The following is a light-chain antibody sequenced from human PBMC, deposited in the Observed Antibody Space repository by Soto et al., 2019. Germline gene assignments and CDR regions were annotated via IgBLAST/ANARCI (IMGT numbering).Light chain of an antibody. CDR3: QQYNNWPWT. J-gene: IGKJ1*01. Sequence: EVLLTQSPATLSLSPGERATLSCRASESVFGYLAWYQHKPGQAPRLLSYDASNRATGVPARFRGSGSGTEFTLTINSLQSEDFEVYFCQQYNNWPWTFGQGTKVDIK. CDR2: DAS. V-gene: IGKV3D-15*01. CDR1: ESVFGY.